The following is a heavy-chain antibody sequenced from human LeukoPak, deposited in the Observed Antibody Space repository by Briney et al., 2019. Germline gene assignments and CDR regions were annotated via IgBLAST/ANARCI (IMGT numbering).Heavy chain of an antibody. D-gene: IGHD6-6*01. V-gene: IGHV4-39*01. CDR3: ASAPTASIAAH. J-gene: IGHJ4*02. CDR1: GGSISSSSYY. CDR2: IYYSGST. Sequence: SETLSLTCTVSGGSISSSSYYWGWIRQPPGKGLEWIGSIYYSGSTYYNPSLKSRVTISVDTSKNQFPLKLSSVTAADTAVYYCASAPTASIAAHWGQGTLVTVSS.